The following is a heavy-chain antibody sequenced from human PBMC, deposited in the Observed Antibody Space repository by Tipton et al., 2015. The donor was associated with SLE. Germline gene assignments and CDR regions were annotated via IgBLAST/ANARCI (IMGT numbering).Heavy chain of an antibody. J-gene: IGHJ4*02. V-gene: IGHV1-2*02. CDR1: GYTFTGYY. Sequence: QSGPEVKKPGASVKVSCKASGYTFTGYYMHWVRQAPGQGLEWMGWINPNSGGTNYAQKFQGRVTMTRDTSISTAYMELSRLRSDDTAVYYCARDHAVGRAGYKGPGYWGPGTLVSVSS. D-gene: IGHD5-24*01. CDR2: INPNSGGT. CDR3: ARDHAVGRAGYKGPGY.